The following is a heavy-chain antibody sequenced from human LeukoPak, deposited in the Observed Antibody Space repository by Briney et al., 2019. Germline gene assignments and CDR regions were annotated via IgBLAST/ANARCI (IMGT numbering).Heavy chain of an antibody. D-gene: IGHD5-18*01. CDR1: GYTFTSYG. CDR3: ARDTAMVSAFDI. Sequence: ASVKVSCKASGYTFTSYGISWVRQAPGQGLEWMGWISAYNGNTNYAQKLRGRVTMTTDTSTSTAYMELRSLRSDDTAVYYCARDTAMVSAFDIWGQGTMVTFSS. V-gene: IGHV1-18*01. CDR2: ISAYNGNT. J-gene: IGHJ3*02.